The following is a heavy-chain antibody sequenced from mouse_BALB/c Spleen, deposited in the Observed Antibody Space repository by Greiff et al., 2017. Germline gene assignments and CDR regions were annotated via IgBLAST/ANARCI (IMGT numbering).Heavy chain of an antibody. J-gene: IGHJ4*01. V-gene: IGHV5-17*02. D-gene: IGHD2-1*01. CDR1: GFTFSSFG. CDR2: ISSGSSTI. Sequence: EVQVVESGGGLVQPGGSRKLSCAASGFTFSSFGMHWVRQAPEKGLEWVAYISSGSSTIYYADTVKGRFTISRDNPKNTLFLQMTSLRSEDTAMYYCARSFYGNYAMDYWGQGTSVTVSS. CDR3: ARSFYGNYAMDY.